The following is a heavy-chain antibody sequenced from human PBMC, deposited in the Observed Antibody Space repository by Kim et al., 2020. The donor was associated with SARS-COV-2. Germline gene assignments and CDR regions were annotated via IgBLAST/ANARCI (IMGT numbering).Heavy chain of an antibody. Sequence: GGSLRLSCAASGFTFSSYWMSWVRQAPGKGLEWVANIKEDGREKNYVDSVKGRFTISRDNAKNSLYLQMDSLRAEDTAVYYCASQKIVDITLFDYWGQG. CDR1: GFTFSSYW. CDR2: IKEDGREK. CDR3: ASQKIVDITLFDY. D-gene: IGHD3-22*01. J-gene: IGHJ4*02. V-gene: IGHV3-7*01.